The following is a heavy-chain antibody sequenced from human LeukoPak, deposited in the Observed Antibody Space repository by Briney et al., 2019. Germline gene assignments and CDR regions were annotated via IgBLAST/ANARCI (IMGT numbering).Heavy chain of an antibody. D-gene: IGHD3-16*01. Sequence: SETLSLTCSVSGGSINGYYWGWIRQPPGKGLEWIGYINYSGSTNYKSSLKSRVTISLDTSKNHFSLKLTPVTAADTAVYYCARVGRGDHTWGSYSFDYWGQGALVTVSS. J-gene: IGHJ4*02. CDR2: INYSGST. CDR3: ARVGRGDHTWGSYSFDY. V-gene: IGHV4-59*01. CDR1: GGSINGYY.